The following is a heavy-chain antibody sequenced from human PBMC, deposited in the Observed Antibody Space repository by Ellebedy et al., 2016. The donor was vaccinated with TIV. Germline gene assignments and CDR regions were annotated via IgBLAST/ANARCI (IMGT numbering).Heavy chain of an antibody. V-gene: IGHV3-23*01. CDR3: ARDPSDYGGDCYVFDY. CDR1: GFTFSSYA. Sequence: GESLKISCAASGFTFSSYAMSWVRQAPGKGLEWVSAISGSGGSTYYADSVKGRFTISRDNSKNTLYLQMNSLRAEDTAVYYCARDPSDYGGDCYVFDYWGQGTLVTVSS. J-gene: IGHJ4*02. D-gene: IGHD2-21*02. CDR2: ISGSGGST.